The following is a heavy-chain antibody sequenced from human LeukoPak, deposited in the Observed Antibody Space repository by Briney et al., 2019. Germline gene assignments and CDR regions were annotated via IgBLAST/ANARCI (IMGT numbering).Heavy chain of an antibody. CDR3: ARGSIAVAGTAVYGMDV. D-gene: IGHD6-19*01. CDR1: GFTFSSYS. Sequence: GALRLSCAASGFTFSSYSMNWVRQAPGKGLEWVSSISSSSSYIYYADSVKGRFTISRDNAKNSLYLQMNSLRAEDTAVYYCARGSIAVAGTAVYGMDVWGQGTTVTVSS. J-gene: IGHJ6*02. V-gene: IGHV3-21*01. CDR2: ISSSSSYI.